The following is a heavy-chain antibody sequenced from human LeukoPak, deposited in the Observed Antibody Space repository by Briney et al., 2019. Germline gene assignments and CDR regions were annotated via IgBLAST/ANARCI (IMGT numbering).Heavy chain of an antibody. CDR2: ISSSGSTI. J-gene: IGHJ4*02. CDR3: ARSEREVVAASDY. V-gene: IGHV3-48*03. Sequence: GGSLRLSCAASGFTFSSYEMNWVRQAPGKGLEWVSYISSSGSTIYYADSVKGRFTISRDNAKNSLYLQMNSLRAGDTAVYYCARSEREVVAASDYWGQGTLVTVS. D-gene: IGHD2-15*01. CDR1: GFTFSSYE.